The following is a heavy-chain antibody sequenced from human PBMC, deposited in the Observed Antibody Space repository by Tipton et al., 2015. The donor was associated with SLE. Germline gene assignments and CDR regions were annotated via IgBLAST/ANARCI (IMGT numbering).Heavy chain of an antibody. V-gene: IGHV4-61*10. D-gene: IGHD6-13*01. CDR3: ARLYSSSWQRSDY. J-gene: IGHJ4*02. Sequence: TLSLTCTVSDGSISSGDHHWSWIRQPAGKGLEWIGYIYYSGSTNYNPSLKSRVTISVDTSKNQFSLKLSSVTAADTAVYYCARLYSSSWQRSDYWGQGTLVTVSS. CDR2: IYYSGST. CDR1: DGSISSGDHH.